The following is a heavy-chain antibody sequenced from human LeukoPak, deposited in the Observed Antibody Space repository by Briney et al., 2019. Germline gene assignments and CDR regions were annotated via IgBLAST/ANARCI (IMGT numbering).Heavy chain of an antibody. CDR3: AREELSY. V-gene: IGHV3-21*01. CDR1: GFTFSSFN. J-gene: IGHJ4*02. CDR2: ISRSSDYI. D-gene: IGHD1-26*01. Sequence: GGSLRLSCAASGFTFSSFNMNWVRQAPGKGLEWVSSISRSSDYIYYADSVKGRFTISRDNAKNSLYLQMNSLRAEDTAVYYCAREELSYWGQGTLVTVSS.